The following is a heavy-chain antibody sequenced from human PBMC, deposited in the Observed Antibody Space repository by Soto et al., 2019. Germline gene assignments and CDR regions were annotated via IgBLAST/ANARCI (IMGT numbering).Heavy chain of an antibody. CDR3: ARLYGSGSYWFDP. V-gene: IGHV4-31*03. Sequence: PSETLSLTSTVSGGSISSGGYYWSWIRQHPGKGLEWIGYIYYSGSTYYNPSLKSRVTISVDTSKNQFSLKLSSVTAADTAVYYCARLYGSGSYWFDPWGQGTLVTVSS. D-gene: IGHD3-10*01. CDR2: IYYSGST. CDR1: GGSISSGGYY. J-gene: IGHJ5*02.